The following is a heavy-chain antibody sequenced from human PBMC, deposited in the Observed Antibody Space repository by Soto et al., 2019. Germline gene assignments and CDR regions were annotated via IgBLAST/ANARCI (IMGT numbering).Heavy chain of an antibody. J-gene: IGHJ4*02. CDR1: GFNFGASC. Sequence: GGALRLSFAASGFNFGASCMAWVRQAPGKGMEWVADIKQHGSEKNYVEYVKGSVTISRDDANNSIYIQTNSPRAEDKDVYYCARDPFYGAIDYWGLGTLVTV. CDR3: ARDPFYGAIDY. V-gene: IGHV3-7*01. D-gene: IGHD3-10*01. CDR2: IKQHGSEK.